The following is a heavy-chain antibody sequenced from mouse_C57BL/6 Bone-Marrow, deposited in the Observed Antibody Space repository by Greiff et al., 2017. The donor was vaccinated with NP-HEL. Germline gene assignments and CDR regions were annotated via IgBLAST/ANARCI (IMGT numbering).Heavy chain of an antibody. Sequence: VQLQQSGAELVRPGASVKLSCKASGYTFTDYYINWVKQRPGQGLEWIARIYPGSGNTYYNEKFKGKATLTAEKSSSTAYMQLSSLTSEDSAVYFCARDTTVVAKDYFDYWGQGTTLTVSS. J-gene: IGHJ2*01. CDR2: IYPGSGNT. V-gene: IGHV1-76*01. D-gene: IGHD1-1*01. CDR1: GYTFTDYY. CDR3: ARDTTVVAKDYFDY.